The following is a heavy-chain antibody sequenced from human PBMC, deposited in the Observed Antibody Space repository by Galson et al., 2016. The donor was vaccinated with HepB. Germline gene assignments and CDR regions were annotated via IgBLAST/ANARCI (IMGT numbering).Heavy chain of an antibody. CDR2: IWYDERNK. D-gene: IGHD4-17*01. Sequence: SLRLSCAASGFTFSYYGMHWVRQAPGKGLEWVAVIWYDERNKFYADSVKGRFTISRDNSKNTLYLQMNSLSAEDTVVYFCARDGPTTVATGLLQYYYGMDVWGEGTTVTASS. CDR1: GFTFSYYG. J-gene: IGHJ6*04. V-gene: IGHV3-33*01. CDR3: ARDGPTTVATGLLQYYYGMDV.